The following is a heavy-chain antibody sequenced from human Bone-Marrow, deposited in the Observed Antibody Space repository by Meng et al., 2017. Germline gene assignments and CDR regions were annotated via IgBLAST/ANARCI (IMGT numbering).Heavy chain of an antibody. V-gene: IGHV3-23*01. Sequence: GESLKISCDVSGLTFSTSAFNWVRRAPGKGLEYVASITGSETPTTLAFHADSVRGRFTTSRDDSRSSLYLQMNNLRVDDTAVYYCGGVRGVDRGAQYWGQGVPVTVSS. CDR2: ITGSETPTTLA. D-gene: IGHD3-10*01. J-gene: IGHJ4*02. CDR1: GLTFSTSA. CDR3: GGVRGVDRGAQY.